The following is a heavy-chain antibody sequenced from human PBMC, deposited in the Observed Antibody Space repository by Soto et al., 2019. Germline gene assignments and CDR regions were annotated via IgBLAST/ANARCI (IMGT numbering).Heavy chain of an antibody. CDR2: IYYSGST. CDR3: ASPGYSSSLTFDY. D-gene: IGHD6-13*01. V-gene: IGHV4-39*01. Sequence: PSVTLSLTCNVSGDSISSTNCYWAWIRQPPGKGLEWIGSIYYSGSTYYNPSLKSRVTISVDTSKNQFSLKLSSVTAADTAVYYCASPGYSSSLTFDYWGQGTLVS. J-gene: IGHJ4*02. CDR1: GDSISSTNCY.